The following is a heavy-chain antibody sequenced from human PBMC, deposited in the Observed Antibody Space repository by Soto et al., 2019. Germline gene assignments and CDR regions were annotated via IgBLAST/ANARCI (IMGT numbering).Heavy chain of an antibody. J-gene: IGHJ3*02. V-gene: IGHV3-23*01. CDR3: AKDTGSWLQALDAFDI. CDR2: ISGSGGST. Sequence: PGGSLRLSCAASGFTFSSYAMSWVRQAPGKGLEWVSAISGSGGSTYYADSVKGRFTISRDNSKSTLYLQMNSLRAEDTAVYYCAKDTGSWLQALDAFDIWGQGTMVTVSS. D-gene: IGHD6-13*01. CDR1: GFTFSSYA.